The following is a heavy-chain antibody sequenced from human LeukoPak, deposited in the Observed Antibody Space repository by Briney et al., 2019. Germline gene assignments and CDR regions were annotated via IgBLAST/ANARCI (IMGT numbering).Heavy chain of an antibody. D-gene: IGHD2-2*01. J-gene: IGHJ5*02. V-gene: IGHV1-24*01. CDR3: ATVPPPYVVVPAAISDP. Sequence: ASVKVSCKVSRYTLTELSMHWLRQAPGKGLEWMGGFYLEDGETIYAQKFQGRVTMTEDTSTDTAYMELSSLRSEDTAVYYCATVPPPYVVVPAAISDPWGQGTLVTVSS. CDR2: FYLEDGET. CDR1: RYTLTELS.